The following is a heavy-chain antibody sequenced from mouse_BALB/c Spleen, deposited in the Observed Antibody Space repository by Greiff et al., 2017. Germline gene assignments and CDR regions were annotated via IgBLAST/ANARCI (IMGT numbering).Heavy chain of an antibody. V-gene: IGHV1-69*02. CDR3: ARGYFDV. CDR2: IDPSDSYT. J-gene: IGHJ1*01. CDR1: GYTFTSYW. Sequence: QVQLKQPGAELVKPGASVKLSCKASGYTFTSYWMHWVKQRPGQGLEWIGEIDPSDSYTNYNQKFKGKATLTVDKSSSTAYMQLSSLTSEDSAVYYCARGYFDVWGAGTTVTVSS.